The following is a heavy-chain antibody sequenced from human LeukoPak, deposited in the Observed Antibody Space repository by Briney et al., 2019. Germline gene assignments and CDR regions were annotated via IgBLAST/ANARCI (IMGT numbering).Heavy chain of an antibody. Sequence: SETLSLTCTVSGGSISSGGYYWSWIRQHPGKGLEWIGYIHYSGSTYYNPSLKSRVTISVDTSKNQFSLKLSSVTAADTAVYYCARERLLYYYDSSGYGPFDYWGQGTLVTVSS. J-gene: IGHJ4*02. V-gene: IGHV4-31*03. D-gene: IGHD3-22*01. CDR3: ARERLLYYYDSSGYGPFDY. CDR1: GGSISSGGYY. CDR2: IHYSGST.